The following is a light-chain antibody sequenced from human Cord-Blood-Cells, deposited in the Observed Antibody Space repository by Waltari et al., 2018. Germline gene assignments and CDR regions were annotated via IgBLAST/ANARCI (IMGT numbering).Light chain of an antibody. J-gene: IGLJ3*02. Sequence: QSVLTQPPSASGTPGQRVTISCSGSSSNIGSNYVYWYQQLPGTAPKLLIYRNNQGPSGGPDRFSGSKSGTSASLAISGLRSEDEADYYCAAWDDSLSGWVFGGGTKLTVL. V-gene: IGLV1-47*01. CDR3: AAWDDSLSGWV. CDR1: SSNIGSNY. CDR2: RNN.